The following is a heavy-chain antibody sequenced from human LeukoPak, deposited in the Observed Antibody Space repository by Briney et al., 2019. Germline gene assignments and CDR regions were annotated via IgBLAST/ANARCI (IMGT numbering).Heavy chain of an antibody. CDR2: ISYDGSNK. J-gene: IGHJ4*02. D-gene: IGHD3-10*01. CDR3: ARDSPRVNSENYFLYYFDL. V-gene: IGHV3-30-3*01. CDR1: GFTFSSYA. Sequence: SGRSLRLSCAASGFTFSSYAMHWVRQAPGKGLEWVAVISYDGSNKYYTDSVKGRFTISRDNSKKTLYLQMNSLRAEDTAVYYCARDSPRVNSENYFLYYFDLWGQGTLVTVSS.